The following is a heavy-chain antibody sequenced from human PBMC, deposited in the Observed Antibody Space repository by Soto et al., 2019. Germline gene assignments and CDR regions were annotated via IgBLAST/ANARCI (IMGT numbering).Heavy chain of an antibody. J-gene: IGHJ4*02. CDR2: VSGSGDST. D-gene: IGHD2-21*02. CDR3: AKGRASDCPGCTQDY. CDR1: AFTFSSYA. Sequence: DVQLLESGGGLAQPGGSLRLSCAASAFTFSSYAMSWVRQAPGKGLEWVSAVSGSGDSTYYADSVKGRFTISRDNSKNTLYLQMYSLRAEDTAVYYCAKGRASDCPGCTQDYWGQGTLVTVSS. V-gene: IGHV3-23*01.